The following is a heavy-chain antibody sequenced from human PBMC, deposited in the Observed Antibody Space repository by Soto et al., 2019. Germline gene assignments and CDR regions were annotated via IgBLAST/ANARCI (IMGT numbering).Heavy chain of an antibody. CDR3: AKLVKTLLYYDFWASYGMDV. D-gene: IGHD3-3*01. CDR2: ISGSGGST. V-gene: IGHV3-23*01. Sequence: EVQLLESGGGLVQPGGSLRLSCAASGFTFSSYAMSWVRQAPGKGLEWVSAISGSGGSTYYADSVKGRFTISRDNSKNTLYLQMNSVRAEDTAVYYCAKLVKTLLYYDFWASYGMDVWGQGTTVTVSS. J-gene: IGHJ6*02. CDR1: GFTFSSYA.